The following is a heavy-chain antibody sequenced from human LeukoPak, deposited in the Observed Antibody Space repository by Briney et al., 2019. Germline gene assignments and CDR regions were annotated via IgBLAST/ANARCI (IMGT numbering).Heavy chain of an antibody. D-gene: IGHD6-25*01. CDR2: ISVSGGST. J-gene: IGHJ4*02. Sequence: GGSLRLSCAASGFTFSSYAMSWVRQAPGKGLEWVSSISVSGGSTYYADSVEGRFTISRDNSKNTLYLQMNRLRAEDTAVYYCAKDRAGRLYYFDSWGQGTLVTVSS. V-gene: IGHV3-23*01. CDR1: GFTFSSYA. CDR3: AKDRAGRLYYFDS.